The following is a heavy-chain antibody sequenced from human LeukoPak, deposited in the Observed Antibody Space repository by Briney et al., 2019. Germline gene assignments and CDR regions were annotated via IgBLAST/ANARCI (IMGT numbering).Heavy chain of an antibody. Sequence: ASVKVSCKAPGYTFTSYAMNWVRQAPGQGLEWMGWINTDTGNPTYAQGFTGRLVFSLDTFASTAYLQISSLKAEDTAIYYCARTLFGDQYQLLHNWFDPWGQGTLVTVSS. D-gene: IGHD2-2*01. CDR2: INTDTGNP. J-gene: IGHJ5*02. CDR1: GYTFTSYA. CDR3: ARTLFGDQYQLLHNWFDP. V-gene: IGHV7-4-1*02.